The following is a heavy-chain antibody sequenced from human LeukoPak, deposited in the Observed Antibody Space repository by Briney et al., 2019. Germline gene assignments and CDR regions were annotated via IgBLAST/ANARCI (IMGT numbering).Heavy chain of an antibody. D-gene: IGHD6-13*01. J-gene: IGHJ4*02. CDR2: IYSGGST. Sequence: GGSLRLSCAASGFTVSSNYMSWVRQAPGKGLEWVSVIYSGGSTYYADSVKGRFTISRDNSKNTLYLQMNTLGAEDTAVYYCAKELRGGSIWRYYFDYWGQGTLVTVSS. CDR3: AKELRGGSIWRYYFDY. V-gene: IGHV3-53*05. CDR1: GFTVSSNY.